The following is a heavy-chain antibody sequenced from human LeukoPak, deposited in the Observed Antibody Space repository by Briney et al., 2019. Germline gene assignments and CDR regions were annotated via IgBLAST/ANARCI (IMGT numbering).Heavy chain of an antibody. J-gene: IGHJ4*02. D-gene: IGHD3-22*01. V-gene: IGHV4-59*01. CDR1: GGSISSYY. CDR2: IYYSGST. CDR3: ARAGYDSSGYYYNDY. Sequence: SETLSLTCTVSGGSISSYYWSWIRQPPGKGLEWIGYIYYSGSTNYNPSLKSRVTISVDTSKNQFSLKLSSVTAADTAVYYCARAGYDSSGYYYNDYWGQGTLVTVSS.